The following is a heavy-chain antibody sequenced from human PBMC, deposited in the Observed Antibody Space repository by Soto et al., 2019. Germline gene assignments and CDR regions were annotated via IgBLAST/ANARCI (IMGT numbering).Heavy chain of an antibody. V-gene: IGHV3-48*01. CDR2: ISSSSSTI. Sequence: EVQLVESGGGLVQPGGSLRLSCAASGFTFSSYSMNWVRQAPGKGLEWVSYISSSSSTIYYADSVKGRFTISRDNAKNSLYQQMNSRRAEDTAEYYGARDVTYGLFDYWGQGSLVTVSS. J-gene: IGHJ4*02. D-gene: IGHD4-17*01. CDR1: GFTFSSYS. CDR3: ARDVTYGLFDY.